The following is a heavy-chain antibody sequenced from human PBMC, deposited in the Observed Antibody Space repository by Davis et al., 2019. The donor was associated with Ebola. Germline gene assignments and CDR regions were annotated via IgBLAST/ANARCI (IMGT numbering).Heavy chain of an antibody. Sequence: ASVKVSCKASGYTFTSYDINWVRQATGQGLEWMGWMNPNSGNTGYAQKFQGRVTMTRNTSISTAYMELSSLRSEDTAVYYCARDQWLGSYYYYYGMDVWGQGTTVTVSS. CDR2: MNPNSGNT. CDR3: ARDQWLGSYYYYYGMDV. J-gene: IGHJ6*02. D-gene: IGHD6-19*01. V-gene: IGHV1-8*01. CDR1: GYTFTSYD.